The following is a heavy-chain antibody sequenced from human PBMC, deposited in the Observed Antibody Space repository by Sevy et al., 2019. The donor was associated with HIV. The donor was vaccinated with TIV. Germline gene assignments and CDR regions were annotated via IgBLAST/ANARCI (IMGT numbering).Heavy chain of an antibody. CDR3: AKDRVGDTGEGP. D-gene: IGHD1-26*01. J-gene: IGHJ5*02. V-gene: IGHV3-30*18. CDR1: GFTFSSYG. CDR2: ISYDGSNK. Sequence: GGSRRLSCAASGFTFSSYGMHWVRQAPGKGLEWVAVISYDGSNKYYADSVKGRFTISRDNSKNKLYLQMNSLRAKDTAVYYCAKDRVGDTGEGPWGQGTLVTVSS.